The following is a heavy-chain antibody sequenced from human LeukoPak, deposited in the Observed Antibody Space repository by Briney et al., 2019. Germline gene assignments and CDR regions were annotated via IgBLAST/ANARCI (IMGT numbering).Heavy chain of an antibody. D-gene: IGHD4-17*01. CDR3: ARDLDGDYVSAFDY. CDR1: GFTFSSYS. CDR2: ISSSSSYI. V-gene: IGHV3-21*01. Sequence: GGSLRLSCAASGFTFSSYSMNWVRQAPGEGLEWVSSISSSSSYIYYADSVKGRFTISRDNAKNSLYLQMNSLRAEDTAVYYCARDLDGDYVSAFDYWGQGTLVTVSS. J-gene: IGHJ4*02.